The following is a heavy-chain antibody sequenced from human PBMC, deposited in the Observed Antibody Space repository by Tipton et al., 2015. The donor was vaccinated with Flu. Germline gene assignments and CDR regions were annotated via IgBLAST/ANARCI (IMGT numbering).Heavy chain of an antibody. D-gene: IGHD1-26*01. V-gene: IGHV4-34*01. Sequence: LRLSCAVYGGSFSGYYWSWIRQPPGKGLEWIGEINHSGSTNYNPSLKSRVTISVDTSKNQFSLKLSSVTAADTAVYYCARGRMGVGRYWGQGTLVTVSS. J-gene: IGHJ4*02. CDR1: GGSFSGYY. CDR2: INHSGST. CDR3: ARGRMGVGRY.